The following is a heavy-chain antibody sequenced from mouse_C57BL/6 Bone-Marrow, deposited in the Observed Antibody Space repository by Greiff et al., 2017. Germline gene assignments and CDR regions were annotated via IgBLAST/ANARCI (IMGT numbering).Heavy chain of an antibody. CDR2: IDPETCGT. CDR3: ARWGLRTWFAY. V-gene: IGHV1-23*01. D-gene: IGHD2-13*01. CDR1: GYTFTDYE. J-gene: IGHJ3*01. Sequence: VKLVESGAELVRPGASVKLSCKASGYTFTDYEMHCVKQTPVHGLEWIGAIDPETCGTAYNQKFKGKATLTADKSSSTAYMELRSLTTEDSAIYYCARWGLRTWFAYWGQGTLVTVSA.